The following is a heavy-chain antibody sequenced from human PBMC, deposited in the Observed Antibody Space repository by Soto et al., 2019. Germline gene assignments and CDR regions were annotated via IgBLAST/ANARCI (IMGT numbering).Heavy chain of an antibody. J-gene: IGHJ4*02. CDR3: ARARGYNDY. D-gene: IGHD5-18*01. V-gene: IGHV1-69*06. CDR2: IIPILGRG. Sequence: QVQLVQSGAEVKKPGSSVKVSCKSYGDDFNSYAIAWVRQAPGQGLEWRGGIIPILGRGNYAPKFQGGVTMTADKSTRTAYMELSSLTSEDTAVYYCARARGYNDYWGQGTLVSVSS. CDR1: GDDFNSYA.